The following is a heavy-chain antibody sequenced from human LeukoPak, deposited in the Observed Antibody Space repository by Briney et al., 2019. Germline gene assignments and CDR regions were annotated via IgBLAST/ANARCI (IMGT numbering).Heavy chain of an antibody. CDR1: GGSISSYY. CDR3: ARVGHPYDSSAVDI. Sequence: SETLSLTCTVSGGSISSYYWSWIRQPPGKGLEWIGYIYYSGSTNYNPSLKSRVTISVDTSKNQFSLKLSSVTAADTAVYYCARVGHPYDSSAVDIWGQGTMVTDSS. CDR2: IYYSGST. V-gene: IGHV4-59*01. J-gene: IGHJ3*02. D-gene: IGHD3-22*01.